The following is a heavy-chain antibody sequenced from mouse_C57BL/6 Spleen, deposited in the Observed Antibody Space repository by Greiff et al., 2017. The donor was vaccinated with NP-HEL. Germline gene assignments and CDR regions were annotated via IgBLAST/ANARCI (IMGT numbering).Heavy chain of an antibody. CDR3: ARGVNDGYSYYFDY. D-gene: IGHD2-3*01. Sequence: EVQLKESVAELVRPGASVKLSCTASGFNIKNTYMHWVKQRPEQGLEWIGRIDPANGNPKYAQKFQGKATLTADTSSNTAYLQLSSLTSEDTAIYYCARGVNDGYSYYFDYWGQGTTLPVSS. V-gene: IGHV14-3*01. J-gene: IGHJ2*01. CDR1: GFNIKNTY. CDR2: IDPANGNP.